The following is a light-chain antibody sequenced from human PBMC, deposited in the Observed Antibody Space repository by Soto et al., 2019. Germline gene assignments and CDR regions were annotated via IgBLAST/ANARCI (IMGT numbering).Light chain of an antibody. Sequence: QSVLTQPASVSGSPGQSITISCTGTTSDVGGYKYVSWYQQHPGKAPKLLIYEASNRPSGVSNRFSGSKSGNTASLTISGLQAEDEADYYCSSYTSSSPYVFGTGTKVTVL. CDR2: EAS. CDR3: SSYTSSSPYV. J-gene: IGLJ1*01. V-gene: IGLV2-14*01. CDR1: TSDVGGYKY.